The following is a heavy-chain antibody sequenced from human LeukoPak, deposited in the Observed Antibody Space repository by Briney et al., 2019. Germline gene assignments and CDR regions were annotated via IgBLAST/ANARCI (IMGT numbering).Heavy chain of an antibody. CDR3: ARDLVSRYCSSASCSKPQFDP. CDR1: GFTFSSYS. D-gene: IGHD2-2*01. Sequence: GSLRLSCAASGFTFSSYSMNWVRQAPGKGLEWIGYIYYSGSTYYNPSLKSRVTISVDTSKNQFSLKLSSVTAADTAVYYCARDLVSRYCSSASCSKPQFDPWGQGTLVTVSS. V-gene: IGHV4-59*12. CDR2: IYYSGST. J-gene: IGHJ5*02.